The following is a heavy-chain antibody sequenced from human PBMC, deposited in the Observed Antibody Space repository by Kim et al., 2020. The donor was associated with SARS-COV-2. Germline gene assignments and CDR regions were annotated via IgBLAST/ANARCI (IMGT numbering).Heavy chain of an antibody. J-gene: IGHJ4*02. V-gene: IGHV3-21*01. CDR3: AREFYYDSSGYYYPDY. Sequence: GGSLRLSCAASGFTFSSYSMNWVRQAPGKGLEWVSSISSSRSFIYYADSVKGRFTISRDNAQNSLYLQMNSLRAEDTAVYYCAREFYYDSSGYYYPDYWGQGTLVTVSP. CDR2: ISSSRSFI. CDR1: GFTFSSYS. D-gene: IGHD3-22*01.